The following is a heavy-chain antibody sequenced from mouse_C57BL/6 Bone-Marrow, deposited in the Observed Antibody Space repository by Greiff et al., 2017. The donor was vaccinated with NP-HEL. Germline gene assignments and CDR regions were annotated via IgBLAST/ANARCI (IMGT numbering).Heavy chain of an antibody. D-gene: IGHD2-4*01. J-gene: IGHJ4*01. Sequence: QQSCKASGYTFTSYWMHWVKQRPGQGLEWIGEIDPSDSYTNYNQKFKGKSTLTVDKSSSTAYMQLSSLTSEDSAVYYCARDYDGGYYYAMDYWGQGTSVTVSS. CDR3: ARDYDGGYYYAMDY. V-gene: IGHV1-69*01. CDR2: IDPSDSYT. CDR1: GYTFTSYW.